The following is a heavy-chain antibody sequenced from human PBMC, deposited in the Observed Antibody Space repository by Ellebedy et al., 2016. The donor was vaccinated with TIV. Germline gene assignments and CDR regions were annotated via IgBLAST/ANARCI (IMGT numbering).Heavy chain of an antibody. J-gene: IGHJ5*02. CDR3: AREGYPSRVRSRSNWFNP. D-gene: IGHD5-18*01. Sequence: SETLSLTXAVYGGSFSGYYWSWIRQPPGKGLEWIGEINHSGSTNYNPSLKSRVTISVDTSKNQFSLKLSSVTAADTAVYYCAREGYPSRVRSRSNWFNPWGQGTLVTVSS. V-gene: IGHV4-34*01. CDR2: INHSGST. CDR1: GGSFSGYY.